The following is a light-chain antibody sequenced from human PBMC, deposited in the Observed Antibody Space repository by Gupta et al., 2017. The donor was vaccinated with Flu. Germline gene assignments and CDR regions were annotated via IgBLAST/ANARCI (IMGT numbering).Light chain of an antibody. CDR1: QSVLYSSNNKNY. CDR2: WAS. V-gene: IGKV4-1*01. Sequence: SLGERATINCKSSQSVLYSSNNKNYLAWYQQKPGQPPKLLIYWASTRESGVPDRFSGSGSGTDFTLTISSLQAEDVAVYYCQQYYSTPHTFGPGTXVDIK. CDR3: QQYYSTPHT. J-gene: IGKJ3*01.